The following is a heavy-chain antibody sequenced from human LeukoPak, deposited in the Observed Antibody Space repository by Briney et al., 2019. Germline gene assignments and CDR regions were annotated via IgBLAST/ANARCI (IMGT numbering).Heavy chain of an antibody. CDR2: ISAYNGNT. J-gene: IGHJ4*02. CDR1: GYSFTSYG. D-gene: IGHD6-19*01. CDR3: ARDHSSGWYGVDY. V-gene: IGHV1-18*01. Sequence: ASVKVSCKASGYSFTSYGISWVRQAPGQGLEWMGWISAYNGNTKYAQKFQGRVTMTTDTSTSTAYMELRSLRSDDTAVYYCARDHSSGWYGVDYWGQGTLSPSPQ.